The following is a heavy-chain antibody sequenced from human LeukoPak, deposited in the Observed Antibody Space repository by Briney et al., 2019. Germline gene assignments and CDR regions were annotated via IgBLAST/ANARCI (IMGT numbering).Heavy chain of an antibody. J-gene: IGHJ4*02. CDR2: ISGSGGST. D-gene: IGHD5-18*01. V-gene: IGHV3-23*01. CDR1: GFTFSSYA. CDR3: AREDTAMVDY. Sequence: GGSLRLSCAASGFTFSSYAMSWVRQAPGKGLEWVSAISGSGGSTYYADSVKGRFTISRNNGKNSLYLQMNSLRAEDTAVYYCAREDTAMVDYWGQGTLVTVSS.